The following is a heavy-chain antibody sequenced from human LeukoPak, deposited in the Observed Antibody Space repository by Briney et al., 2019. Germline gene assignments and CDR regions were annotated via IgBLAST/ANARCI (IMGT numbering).Heavy chain of an antibody. Sequence: PGGSLRLSCAASGFTFSDYGMHWVRQAPGKGLDWVAVIWYHGSETYYADSVEGRFTISRDNSKDTLYLQMNSLRVEDTAIYYCARRVCTSTSCYPGDSWGQGTLVTVSS. CDR1: GFTFSDYG. CDR3: ARRVCTSTSCYPGDS. D-gene: IGHD2-2*01. J-gene: IGHJ4*02. CDR2: IWYHGSET. V-gene: IGHV3-33*08.